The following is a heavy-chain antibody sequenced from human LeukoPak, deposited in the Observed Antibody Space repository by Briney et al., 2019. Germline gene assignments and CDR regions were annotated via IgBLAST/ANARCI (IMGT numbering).Heavy chain of an antibody. CDR1: GGSISSYY. CDR3: AKAFQFLVGATARQRMIDY. CDR2: IYYSGSI. Sequence: PSETLSLTCTVSGGSISSYYWSWIRQPPGKGLEWIGYIYYSGSINYNPSLKSRVTISVDTSKNQFSLKLSSVTAADTAVYYCAKAFQFLVGATARQRMIDYWGQGTLVTVSS. V-gene: IGHV4-59*08. J-gene: IGHJ4*02. D-gene: IGHD1-26*01.